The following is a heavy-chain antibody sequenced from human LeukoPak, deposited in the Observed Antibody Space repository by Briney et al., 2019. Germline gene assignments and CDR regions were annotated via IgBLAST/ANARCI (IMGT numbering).Heavy chain of an antibody. Sequence: GGSLRLSCAATGFTFSSDGMNWVRQAPGKGLEWVSSISSSSNYIFYADSVKGRFTISRDNAKNSLYLQMNSLRVEDTAVYYCARGGVSIAVTGTGGFDYWGQGTLVTVSS. J-gene: IGHJ4*02. V-gene: IGHV3-21*01. CDR3: ARGGVSIAVTGTGGFDY. CDR1: GFTFSSDG. CDR2: ISSSSNYI. D-gene: IGHD6-19*01.